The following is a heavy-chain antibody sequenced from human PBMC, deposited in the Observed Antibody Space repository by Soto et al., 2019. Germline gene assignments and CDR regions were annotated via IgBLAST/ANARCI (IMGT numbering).Heavy chain of an antibody. CDR2: MSWDSGDG. V-gene: IGHV3-9*01. J-gene: IGHJ5*02. D-gene: IGHD3-22*01. CDR1: GFMFYGFA. Sequence: EVQLVESGGGLVQPGRSLRLSCAASGFMFYGFAMHWFRHAPGKGLEWVSGMSWDSGDGAYASYVKGRFNIYRDKVKHSVYLHLNSMRPEITALYYCAKATNVVTPWFDPWGQGTMVSVS. CDR3: AKATNVVTPWFDP.